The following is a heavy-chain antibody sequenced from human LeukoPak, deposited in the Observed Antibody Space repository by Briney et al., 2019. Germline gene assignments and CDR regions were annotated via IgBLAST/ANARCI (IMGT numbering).Heavy chain of an antibody. J-gene: IGHJ5*02. Sequence: SETLSLTCTVSGGSISSYYWSWIRQPPGKGLEWIGYIYYSGSTNYNPSLRSRVTISVDTSKNQFSLKLSSVTAADTAAYYCARAGKYYDILTGFINWFDPWGQGTLVTVSS. CDR2: IYYSGST. CDR3: ARAGKYYDILTGFINWFDP. CDR1: GGSISSYY. V-gene: IGHV4-59*01. D-gene: IGHD3-9*01.